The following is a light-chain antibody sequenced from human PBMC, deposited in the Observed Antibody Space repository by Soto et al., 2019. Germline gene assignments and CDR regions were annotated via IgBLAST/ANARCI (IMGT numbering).Light chain of an antibody. J-gene: IGLJ1*01. V-gene: IGLV1-40*01. CDR1: SSNIGADYA. Sequence: QAVVTQPPSVSGAPGQRVTITCAGSSSNIGADYAVHWYQQLPGTAPKLLIYGNSNRPSGVPDRFSGSKSGTSASLAITGLQAEDEADYYCQSYDSSLRGVFGTGTKLTVL. CDR3: QSYDSSLRGV. CDR2: GNS.